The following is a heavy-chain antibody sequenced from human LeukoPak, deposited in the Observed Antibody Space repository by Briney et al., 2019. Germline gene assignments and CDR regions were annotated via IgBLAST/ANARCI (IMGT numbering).Heavy chain of an antibody. CDR1: GGSISSYY. CDR3: ARGYGDSGAFDI. J-gene: IGHJ3*02. Sequence: SETLSLTCTVSGGSISSYYWSWIRQPPGKGLEWIGYIYYSGSTNYNPSLKSRVTISVDTSKNQFSLKLSSVTAADTAVYYCARGYGDSGAFDIWGQGTMVTVSS. CDR2: IYYSGST. D-gene: IGHD4-17*01. V-gene: IGHV4-59*01.